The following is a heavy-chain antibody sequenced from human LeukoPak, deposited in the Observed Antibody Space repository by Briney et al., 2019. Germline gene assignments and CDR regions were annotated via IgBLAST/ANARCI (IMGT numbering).Heavy chain of an antibody. J-gene: IGHJ4*02. Sequence: SETLSLTCTVSGGSMSNNFWGWIRQPAGKGLEWIGRIYSSGRTNYNPSLKSRVGMSLDMSQNHFSLTLTSVTAADTAVYYWARAPSGCGGTCPFDYWGQGTLVSVSS. D-gene: IGHD2-15*01. CDR2: IYSSGRT. CDR3: ARAPSGCGGTCPFDY. CDR1: GGSMSNNF. V-gene: IGHV4-4*07.